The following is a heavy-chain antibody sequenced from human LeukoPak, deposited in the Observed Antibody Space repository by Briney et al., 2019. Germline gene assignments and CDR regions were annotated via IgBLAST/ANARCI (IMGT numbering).Heavy chain of an antibody. CDR2: IWYDGSNT. V-gene: IGHV3-33*06. Sequence: GRSLRLSCAASGFTFSSYGMHWVRQAPGKGLEWVAVIWYDGSNTYYADSVKGRFTISRDNSKNTLYLQMNSLRAEDAAVYYCAKDPRGSYSRDYYYYMDVWGKGTTVTVSS. CDR1: GFTFSSYG. CDR3: AKDPRGSYSRDYYYYMDV. J-gene: IGHJ6*03. D-gene: IGHD1-26*01.